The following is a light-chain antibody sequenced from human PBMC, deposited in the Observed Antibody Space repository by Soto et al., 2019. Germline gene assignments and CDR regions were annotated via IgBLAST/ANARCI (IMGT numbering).Light chain of an antibody. V-gene: IGLV2-14*01. J-gene: IGLJ1*01. CDR2: DVS. CDR3: SSYTSSSTLDV. CDR1: SSDVGGYNY. Sequence: QSALTQPASVSGSPGQSITISCTGTSSDVGGYNYVAWYQQHPGKAPKLMIYDVSNRPSVVSNRFSGPKSGNTASLTNSGLQAEDEADYYCSSYTSSSTLDVFGTGTKLTVL.